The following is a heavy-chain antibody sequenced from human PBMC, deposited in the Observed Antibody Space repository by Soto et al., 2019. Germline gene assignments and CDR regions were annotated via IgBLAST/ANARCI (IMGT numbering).Heavy chain of an antibody. D-gene: IGHD6-13*01. V-gene: IGHV3-30-3*01. CDR3: ARDQTGITTTGGGRIDY. CDR1: GFTFSSHA. CDR2: ISYDGSNK. J-gene: IGHJ4*02. Sequence: VQLVESGGGAVQPGRSLRLSCAASGFTFSSHAMHWVRQAPGKGLECVAIISYDGSNKYYGDSVRGRLTISRDNSKNTIYLQMNSLRAEDTAVYYCARDQTGITTTGGGRIDYWGQGTLVTVSS.